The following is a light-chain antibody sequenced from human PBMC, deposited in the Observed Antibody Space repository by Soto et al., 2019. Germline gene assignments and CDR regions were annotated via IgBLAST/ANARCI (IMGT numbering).Light chain of an antibody. V-gene: IGLV2-8*01. J-gene: IGLJ2*01. Sequence: QSVLTQPPSASGSPGQSVTISCTGTSSDVGGYNYVSWYQQHPGKAPKLMIYEVSKRPSGVPDRFSGSKSGNTASLTVSGLQAEDEADYYCQSFDKYLSAVVFGGGTKLTVL. CDR3: QSFDKYLSAVV. CDR2: EVS. CDR1: SSDVGGYNY.